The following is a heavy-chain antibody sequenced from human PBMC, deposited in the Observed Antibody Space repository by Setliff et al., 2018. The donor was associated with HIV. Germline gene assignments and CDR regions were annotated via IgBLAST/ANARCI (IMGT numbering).Heavy chain of an antibody. Sequence: TLSLTCTVSGGSISSGSYYWSWIRQPAGKGLEWIGHIYTSGSTNYNPSLKSRVTISVDTSKNQFSLKLSSVTAADTAVYYCARAERWLVIDAFDIWGQGTMVTVSS. D-gene: IGHD6-19*01. CDR1: GGSISSGSYY. V-gene: IGHV4-61*09. CDR3: ARAERWLVIDAFDI. J-gene: IGHJ3*02. CDR2: IYTSGST.